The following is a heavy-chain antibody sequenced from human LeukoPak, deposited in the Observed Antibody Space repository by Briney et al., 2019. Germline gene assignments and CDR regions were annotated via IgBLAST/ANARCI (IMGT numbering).Heavy chain of an antibody. CDR3: ATSGATTATTWGGNWFDP. V-gene: IGHV4-59*01. D-gene: IGHD4-17*01. CDR2: IYYSGVT. J-gene: IGHJ5*02. CDR1: DDSITIYY. Sequence: SETLSLTCTVSDDSITIYYWSWIRQPPGKGLEWIGYIYYSGVTNYNPSLKSRVTFSVDTSKSQFSLKLSSVTAADTAVYYCATSGATTATTWGGNWFDPWGQGALVTVSS.